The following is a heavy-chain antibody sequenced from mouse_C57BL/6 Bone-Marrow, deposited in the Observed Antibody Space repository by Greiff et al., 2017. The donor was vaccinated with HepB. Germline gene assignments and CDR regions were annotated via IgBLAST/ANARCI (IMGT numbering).Heavy chain of an antibody. V-gene: IGHV1-55*01. Sequence: VQLQQPGAELVKPGASVKMSCKASGYTFTSYWITWVKQRPGQGLEWIGDIYPGSGSTNYNEKFKSKATLTVDTSSSTAYMQRSSLTSEDSAVYYCAISSGNYGYWGESTPLTVSS. CDR2: IYPGSGST. J-gene: IGHJ2*01. CDR1: GYTFTSYW. CDR3: AISSGNYGY. D-gene: IGHD2-1*01.